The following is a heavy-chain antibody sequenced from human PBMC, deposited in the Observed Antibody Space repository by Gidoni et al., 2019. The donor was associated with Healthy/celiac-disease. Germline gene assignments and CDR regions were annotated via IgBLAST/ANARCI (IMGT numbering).Heavy chain of an antibody. CDR2: IYWDDDK. Sequence: QITLKESGPTLVKPTHTLTLTCPFSGFSLSTSGVGVVWIRQPPGKALEWLALIYWDDDKRYSPSLKSRLTITKDTYKNQVVLTMTNMDPVDTATYYCALRRRSYYDFWSGYSPYTDNGFDPWGQGTLVTVSS. V-gene: IGHV2-5*02. D-gene: IGHD3-3*01. CDR3: ALRRRSYYDFWSGYSPYTDNGFDP. CDR1: GFSLSTSGVG. J-gene: IGHJ5*02.